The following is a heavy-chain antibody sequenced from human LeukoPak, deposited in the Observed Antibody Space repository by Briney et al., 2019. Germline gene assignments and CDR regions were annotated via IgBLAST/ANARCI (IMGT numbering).Heavy chain of an antibody. J-gene: IGHJ4*02. CDR2: ISSSSSYI. CDR1: GFTFSSYS. D-gene: IGHD5-18*01. CDR3: ARDDSYGYDFDY. Sequence: EGSLRLSCAASGFTFSSYSMNWVRQAPGKGLEWVSSISSSSSYIYYADSVKGRFTISRDNAKNSLYLQMNSLRAEDTAVYYCARDDSYGYDFDYWGQGTLVTVSS. V-gene: IGHV3-21*01.